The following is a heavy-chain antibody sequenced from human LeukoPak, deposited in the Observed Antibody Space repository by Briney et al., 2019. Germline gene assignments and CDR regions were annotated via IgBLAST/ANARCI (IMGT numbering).Heavy chain of an antibody. J-gene: IGHJ6*02. CDR2: IYSGGST. Sequence: GGSLRLSCAASGFTVSSNYMSWVRQAPGKGLEWVSVIYSGGSTYYADSVKGRFTISRDNSKNTLYLQMNSLRAEDTAVYYCARVENYYYGMDVWGQGTTVTVSS. CDR1: GFTVSSNY. V-gene: IGHV3-66*01. CDR3: ARVENYYYGMDV.